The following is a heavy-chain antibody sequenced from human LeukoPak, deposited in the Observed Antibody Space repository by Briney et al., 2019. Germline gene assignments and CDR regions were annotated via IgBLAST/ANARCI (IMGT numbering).Heavy chain of an antibody. Sequence: GGSLKLSLTASDLTLASYWGSWFRRTQAKGRKWMANIRQDGNIKYYVDSVRGRFSISRDNAKNSLYLQMNNLRVDDTALYYCAREIVGYDAFDIWGQGTMVTVSS. V-gene: IGHV3-7*01. CDR2: IRQDGNIK. D-gene: IGHD1-1*01. CDR3: AREIVGYDAFDI. J-gene: IGHJ3*02. CDR1: DLTLASYW.